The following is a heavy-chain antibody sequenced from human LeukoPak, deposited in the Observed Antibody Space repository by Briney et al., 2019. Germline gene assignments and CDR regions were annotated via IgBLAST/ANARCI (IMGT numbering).Heavy chain of an antibody. CDR2: IYYSGST. V-gene: IGHV4-30-4*01. D-gene: IGHD3-3*01. J-gene: IGHJ5*02. Sequence: SETLSLTCTVSGGSFSSGDYYWSWIRQPPGKGLEWLGYIYYSGSTYYNPSLKSRVTISVDTSKNQFSLKLSSVTAADTAVYYCASLYDFWSGYSNWFDPWGQGTLVTVSS. CDR1: GGSFSSGDYY. CDR3: ASLYDFWSGYSNWFDP.